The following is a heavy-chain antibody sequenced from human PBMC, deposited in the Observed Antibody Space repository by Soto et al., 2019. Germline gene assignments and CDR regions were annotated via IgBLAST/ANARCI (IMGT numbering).Heavy chain of an antibody. CDR2: ISAYNGNT. J-gene: IGHJ6*02. CDR3: ARAFRRAYYYYYGMDV. Sequence: ASVKVSCKASGYTFTSYGISWVRQAPGQGLEWMGWISAYNGNTNYAQKLQGRVTMTTDTSTSTAYMELRSLRSDDTAVYYCARAFRRAYYYYYGMDVWGQGTTVTVSS. CDR1: GYTFTSYG. V-gene: IGHV1-18*01.